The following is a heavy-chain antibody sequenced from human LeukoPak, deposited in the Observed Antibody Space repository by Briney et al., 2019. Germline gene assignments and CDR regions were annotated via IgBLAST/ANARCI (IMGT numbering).Heavy chain of an antibody. V-gene: IGHV4-59*08. J-gene: IGHJ3*02. CDR3: VRQPSATAAFDI. D-gene: IGHD2-2*01. CDR1: GGSINSYY. CDR2: IYYSGNT. Sequence: SETLSLTCAVFGGSINSYYWSWIRQPPGKGLEWIGYIYYSGNTNYNPSFKSRVTISVDTSKNQFSPKLSSVTAADTAIYYCVRQPSATAAFDIWGQGTMVTVSS.